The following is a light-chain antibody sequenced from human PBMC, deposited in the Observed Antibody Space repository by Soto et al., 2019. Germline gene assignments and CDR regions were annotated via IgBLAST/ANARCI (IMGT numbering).Light chain of an antibody. CDR2: AAS. Sequence: DIQMTQSPSSLSASVGDRVTITCRASQSLSSYLNWYQQKPGKAPKLLIYAASSLQSGVPSRFSGSGSGTDFTLTISSLQPEDFATYYCQQSYSTLGYTFGQGTKLEIK. V-gene: IGKV1-39*01. CDR3: QQSYSTLGYT. J-gene: IGKJ2*01. CDR1: QSLSSY.